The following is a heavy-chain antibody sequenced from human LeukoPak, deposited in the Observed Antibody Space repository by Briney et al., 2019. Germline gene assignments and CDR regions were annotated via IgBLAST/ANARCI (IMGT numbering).Heavy chain of an antibody. Sequence: ASVKVSCKASGYTFTGYYMQWVRQAPGQGLEWMGWINPNSGGTNCAQKFQGWVTMTRDTSISTAYMELSRLRSDDTAVYYCARVAGDYYDSSGYYYDYWGQGTLVTVSS. CDR2: INPNSGGT. J-gene: IGHJ4*02. CDR1: GYTFTGYY. CDR3: ARVAGDYYDSSGYYYDY. D-gene: IGHD3-22*01. V-gene: IGHV1-2*04.